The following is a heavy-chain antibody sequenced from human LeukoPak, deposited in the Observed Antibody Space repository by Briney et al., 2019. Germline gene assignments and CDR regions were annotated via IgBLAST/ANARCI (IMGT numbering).Heavy chain of an antibody. CDR2: FDPEDGET. CDR1: GYTLTELS. CDR3: ARQKTTVVTLDPTSYYYYYYMDV. V-gene: IGHV1-24*01. J-gene: IGHJ6*03. Sequence: ASVKVSCKVSGYTLTELSMHWVRQAPGKGLEWMGGFDPEDGETIYAQKLQGRVTMTTDTSTSTAYMELRSLRSDDTAVYYCARQKTTVVTLDPTSYYYYYYMDVWGKGTTVTVSS. D-gene: IGHD4-23*01.